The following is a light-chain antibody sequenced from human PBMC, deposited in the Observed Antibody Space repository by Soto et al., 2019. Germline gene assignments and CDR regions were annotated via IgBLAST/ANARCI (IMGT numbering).Light chain of an antibody. Sequence: DIQMTQSPSTVFASVGDRITITCRASQRISTWLAWYQHRPGRAPKLLIYDASNLESGVPSRFSGRGSGTEFTLTITSLQPDDFATYYCQQYDSHQWSFGQGTKVE. V-gene: IGKV1-5*01. CDR3: QQYDSHQWS. CDR1: QRISTW. CDR2: DAS. J-gene: IGKJ1*01.